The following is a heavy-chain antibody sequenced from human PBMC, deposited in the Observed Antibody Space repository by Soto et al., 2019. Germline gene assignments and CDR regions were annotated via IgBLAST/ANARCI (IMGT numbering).Heavy chain of an antibody. V-gene: IGHV4-59*08. CDR1: GGSISSFY. CDR3: AILLGGVGKGWFDX. CDR2: IDYSGST. Sequence: PADTLSLTVTVSGGSISSFYWSWIRQPPGKGLEWIWYIDYSGSTNYNPSLKRLVTISVDTSKNQFSLKLSSVTAADTAVYYCAILLGGVGKGWFDXWGQGTLVPVSX. D-gene: IGHD2-8*02. J-gene: IGHJ5*02.